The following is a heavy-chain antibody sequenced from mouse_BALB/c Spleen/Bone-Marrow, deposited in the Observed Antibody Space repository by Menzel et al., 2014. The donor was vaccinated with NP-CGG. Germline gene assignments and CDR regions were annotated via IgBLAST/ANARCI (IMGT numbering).Heavy chain of an antibody. V-gene: IGHV1-9*01. D-gene: IGHD2-14*01. CDR2: ILTGSGST. Sequence: VQLQQSGAELMKPGASVKIYCKATGYTFSSYWIEWVKQRPGHGLEWIGEILTGSGSTNYNEKFKGKATFTADTSSNTAYMQLSSLTSEDSAGYYCARYYRYDYWGQGTTLTVSS. CDR1: GYTFSSYW. J-gene: IGHJ2*01. CDR3: ARYYRYDY.